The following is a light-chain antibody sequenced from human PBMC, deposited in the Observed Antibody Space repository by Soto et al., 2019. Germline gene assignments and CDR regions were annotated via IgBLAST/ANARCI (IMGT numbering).Light chain of an antibody. CDR1: SSDVGGYNY. V-gene: IGLV2-14*01. Sequence: QSALTQPASVSGSPGQWITISCTGTSSDVGGYNYVSWYQQHPGKAPKLMIYEVSNRPSGVSNRFSGSKSGNTASLTIFGLQAEDEAYYYCSSYTSSSTLEVFGTGTKLTVL. CDR3: SSYTSSSTLEV. J-gene: IGLJ1*01. CDR2: EVS.